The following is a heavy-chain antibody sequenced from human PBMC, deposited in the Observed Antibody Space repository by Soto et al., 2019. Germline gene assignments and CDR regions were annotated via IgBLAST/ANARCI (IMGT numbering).Heavy chain of an antibody. V-gene: IGHV4-34*01. D-gene: IGHD3-3*01. CDR1: GGSFSGYY. CDR3: ARGAYLYYDFWSGSPRKRYYFDY. Sequence: PSETLSLTCAVYGGSFSGYYWSWIRQPPGKGLEWIGEINHSGSTNYNPSLKSRVTISVDTSKNQFSLKLSSVTAADTAVYYCARGAYLYYDFWSGSPRKRYYFDYWGQGTLVTVSS. CDR2: INHSGST. J-gene: IGHJ4*02.